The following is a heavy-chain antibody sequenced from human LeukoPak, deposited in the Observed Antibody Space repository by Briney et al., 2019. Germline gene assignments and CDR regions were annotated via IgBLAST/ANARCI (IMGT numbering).Heavy chain of an antibody. V-gene: IGHV3-53*01. J-gene: IGHJ4*02. D-gene: IGHD3-10*01. CDR1: GFTVSSNY. Sequence: GGSLRLSCAASGFTVSSNYMNWVRQAPGKGLEWVAVIYTGGGTYYADSVKGRFTISRDNSKNTLYLQMNSLRAEDTAVYYCAKAKGRGYYFDYWGQGTLVTVSS. CDR3: AKAKGRGYYFDY. CDR2: IYTGGGT.